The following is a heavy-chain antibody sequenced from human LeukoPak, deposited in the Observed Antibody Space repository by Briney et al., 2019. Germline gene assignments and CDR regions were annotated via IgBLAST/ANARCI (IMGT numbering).Heavy chain of an antibody. CDR1: GFTFSSYG. CDR2: IRYDGSNK. J-gene: IGHJ4*02. V-gene: IGHV3-30*02. Sequence: GGSLRLSCAASGFTFSSYGMHWVRQAPGKGLEWVAFIRYDGSNKYYADSVKGRFTISRDNSKNTLYLQMNSLRAEDTAVYYCAKEMGKPLFTPFDYWGQGTLVTVSS. D-gene: IGHD1-26*01. CDR3: AKEMGKPLFTPFDY.